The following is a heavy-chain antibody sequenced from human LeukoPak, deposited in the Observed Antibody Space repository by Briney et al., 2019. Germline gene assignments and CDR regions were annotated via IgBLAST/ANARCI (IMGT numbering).Heavy chain of an antibody. V-gene: IGHV4-34*01. J-gene: IGHJ5*02. D-gene: IGHD1-26*01. CDR1: GGSFSGYY. CDR2: INHSGST. CDR3: ARGGIVGATVNWFDP. Sequence: SETLSLTCAVYGGSFSGYYWSWIRQPPGKGLDWIGEINHSGSTNYNPSLKSRVTISVDTSKNQFSLKLSSVTAADTAVYYCARGGIVGATVNWFDPWGQGTLVTVSS.